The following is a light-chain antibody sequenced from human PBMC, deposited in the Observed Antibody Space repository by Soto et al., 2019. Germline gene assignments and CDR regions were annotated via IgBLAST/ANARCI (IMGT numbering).Light chain of an antibody. Sequence: EIVMTQSPATLSVSPGERATLSCRASQSVSSNLAWYQQKPGQAPMLLIYGASTRATGIPARFSGSGPGTEFTLTISSLQSEDFAVDYCQQYNNWPGAFGQGTKVEIK. CDR3: QQYNNWPGA. V-gene: IGKV3-15*01. CDR2: GAS. CDR1: QSVSSN. J-gene: IGKJ1*01.